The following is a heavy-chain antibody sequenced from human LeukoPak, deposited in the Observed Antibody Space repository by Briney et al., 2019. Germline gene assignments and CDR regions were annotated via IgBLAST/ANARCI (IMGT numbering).Heavy chain of an antibody. J-gene: IGHJ6*02. D-gene: IGHD1-26*01. CDR2: IKQDGSEK. CDR1: GFTFSSHW. CDR3: ARGRSYLDV. Sequence: PGVSLRLSCAASGFTFSSHWMSWLPHAPGKGLEWVDNIKQDGSEKYYVDSVKGRFTISRDNAKNSLYLQMNSLRAEDTAVYYCARGRSYLDVWGQGTTVTVSS. V-gene: IGHV3-7*05.